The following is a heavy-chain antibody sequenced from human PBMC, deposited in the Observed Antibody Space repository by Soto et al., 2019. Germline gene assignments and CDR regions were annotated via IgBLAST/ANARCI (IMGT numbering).Heavy chain of an antibody. CDR1: GGSISSGGYY. CDR3: AILEIKYHYGSGSYDYYYYYGMDV. D-gene: IGHD3-10*01. Sequence: PSETLSLTCTVSGGSISSGGYYWSWIRQHPGKGLEWIGYIYYSGSTYYNPSLKSRVTISVDTSKNQFSLKLSSVTAADTAVYYCAILEIKYHYGSGSYDYYYYYGMDVWGQGTTVTVSS. J-gene: IGHJ6*02. V-gene: IGHV4-31*03. CDR2: IYYSGST.